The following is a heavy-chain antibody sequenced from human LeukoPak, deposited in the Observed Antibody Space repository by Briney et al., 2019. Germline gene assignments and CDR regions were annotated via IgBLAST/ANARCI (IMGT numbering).Heavy chain of an antibody. D-gene: IGHD6-19*01. CDR2: IRSKANSYAT. Sequence: GGSLRLSCAASEFTFSGSAMHWVRQPSEKGLEWVGRIRSKANSYATAYAASVKGRFTISRDDSKNTAYLQMNSLKTEDTAVYYCTRRSSTSGSNLWGRGTLVTVSS. J-gene: IGHJ2*01. CDR3: TRRSSTSGSNL. CDR1: EFTFSGSA. V-gene: IGHV3-73*01.